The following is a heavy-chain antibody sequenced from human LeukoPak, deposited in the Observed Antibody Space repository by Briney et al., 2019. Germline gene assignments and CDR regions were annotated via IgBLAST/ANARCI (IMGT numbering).Heavy chain of an antibody. V-gene: IGHV1-2*02. D-gene: IGHD2-2*01. CDR1: GYTFTGYY. CDR3: ARATRGYCSSTSCPDY. CDR2: INPNSDGT. Sequence: ASVKVSCKASGYTFTGYYMHWVRQAPGQGLEWMGWINPNSDGTNYAQKFQGRVTMTRDTSISTAYMELSRLRSDDTAVYYCARATRGYCSSTSCPDYWGQGTLVTVSS. J-gene: IGHJ4*02.